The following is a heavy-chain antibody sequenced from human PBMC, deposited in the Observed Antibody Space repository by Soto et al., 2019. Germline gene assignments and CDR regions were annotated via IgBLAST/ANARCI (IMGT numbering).Heavy chain of an antibody. Sequence: QVQLQQWGAGLLKPSETLSLTCAVYGGSFSGYYWSWIRQPPGQGLEWIGEINHSGSTNYNPSLKSRVTISVDTSKNQFSLKLSSVTAADTAVYYCARQGAGTGAFDIWGQGTMVTVSS. CDR2: INHSGST. D-gene: IGHD6-13*01. J-gene: IGHJ3*02. CDR3: ARQGAGTGAFDI. CDR1: GGSFSGYY. V-gene: IGHV4-34*01.